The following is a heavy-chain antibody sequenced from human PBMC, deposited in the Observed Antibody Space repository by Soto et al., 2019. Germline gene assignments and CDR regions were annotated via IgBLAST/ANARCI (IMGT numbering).Heavy chain of an antibody. V-gene: IGHV1-3*01. CDR3: AREMATTVYGTEV. CDR2: INAVNGNT. D-gene: IGHD1-1*01. CDR1: GYTFTSYA. J-gene: IGHJ6*04. Sequence: PSVKVSCKASGYTFTSYAMHWVRQAPGQRLEWMGWINAVNGNTKYSQKFQGRVTITRDTSASTAYMELSSLRSEDTAVYYCAREMATTVYGTEVWGEGNTVIVSS.